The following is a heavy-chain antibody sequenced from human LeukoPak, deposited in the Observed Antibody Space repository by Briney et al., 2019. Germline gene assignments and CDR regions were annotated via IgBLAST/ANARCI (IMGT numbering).Heavy chain of an antibody. CDR3: ARSRSGYSYDHAAFEI. V-gene: IGHV4-34*01. CDR1: GGSFSGYY. CDR2: INHSGST. J-gene: IGHJ3*02. Sequence: PETLSLTCAVYGGSFSGYYWSWIRQPPGKGLEWIGEINHSGSTNYNPSLKSRVAISVDTSKNQFSLKLYSVTAADTAVYYCARSRSGYSYDHAAFEIWGQGTMVTVSS. D-gene: IGHD5-18*01.